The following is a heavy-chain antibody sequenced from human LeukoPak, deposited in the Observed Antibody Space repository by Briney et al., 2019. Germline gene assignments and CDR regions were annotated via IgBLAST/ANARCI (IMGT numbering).Heavy chain of an antibody. CDR3: AGGRNDIVELYGMDV. D-gene: IGHD2-15*01. J-gene: IGHJ6*02. CDR2: INHSGST. Sequence: PSETLSLTCAVYGGSFSGYYWSWIRQPPGKGLEWIGEINHSGSTNYNPSLKSRVTISVDTSKNQFSLKLSSVTAADTAVYYCAGGRNDIVELYGMDVWGQGTTVTVSS. CDR1: GGSFSGYY. V-gene: IGHV4-34*01.